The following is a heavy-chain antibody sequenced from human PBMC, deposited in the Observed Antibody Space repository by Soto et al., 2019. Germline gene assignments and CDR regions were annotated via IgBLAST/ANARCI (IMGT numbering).Heavy chain of an antibody. Sequence: ASVKVSCRASGYTFNEYFLHWFRQAPGQGLEWVGWINPNSGDTSIAQRFQAWVTMTGDTSISTIFMELSRLTSEDTAVYYCARGPSTGAFDVWGQGTMVTVSS. CDR2: INPNSGDT. CDR1: GYTFNEYF. CDR3: ARGPSTGAFDV. V-gene: IGHV1-2*04. J-gene: IGHJ3*01.